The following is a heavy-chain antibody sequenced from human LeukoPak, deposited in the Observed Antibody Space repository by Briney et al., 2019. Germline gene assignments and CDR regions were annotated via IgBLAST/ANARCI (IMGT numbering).Heavy chain of an antibody. V-gene: IGHV4-34*01. CDR2: INHSGST. Sequence: SETLSLTCAVYGGSFSGYYWSWIRQPPGEGLEWIGEINHSGSTNYNPSLKSRVTISVDTSKNQFSLKLSSVTAADTAVYYCARGFSSWVSYFDYWGQGTLVTVSS. J-gene: IGHJ4*02. CDR3: ARGFSSWVSYFDY. D-gene: IGHD6-13*01. CDR1: GGSFSGYY.